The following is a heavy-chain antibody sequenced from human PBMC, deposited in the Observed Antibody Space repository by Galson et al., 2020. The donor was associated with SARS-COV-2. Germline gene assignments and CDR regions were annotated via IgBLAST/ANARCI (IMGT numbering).Heavy chain of an antibody. D-gene: IGHD2-15*01. J-gene: IGHJ6*02. V-gene: IGHV3-72*01. CDR3: SRDRGYCSGDRCYYYDMDV. CDR1: GFTISAHY. CDR2: SRTKPTIS. Sequence: GGSLRLSCAASGFTISAHYMDWVRQAPGKGLEWVGRSRTKPTISEYAASVKGRFTISRDDSKNSLYLQMNSLKTDDTAVYYCSRDRGYCSGDRCYYYDMDVWGQGTTVTVSS.